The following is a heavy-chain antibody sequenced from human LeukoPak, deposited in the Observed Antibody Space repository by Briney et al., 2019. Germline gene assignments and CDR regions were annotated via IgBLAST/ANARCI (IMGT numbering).Heavy chain of an antibody. D-gene: IGHD6-19*01. CDR1: GFTFSSYG. J-gene: IGHJ6*03. CDR2: ISYDGSNK. Sequence: GRSLRLSCAASGFTFSSYGMHWVRQAPGKGLEWVAVISYDGSNKYYADSVKGRFTISRDNSKNTLYLQMNSLRAEDTAVYYCAKDGVFGAVAPGGYYMDVWGKGTTVTVSS. CDR3: AKDGVFGAVAPGGYYMDV. V-gene: IGHV3-30*18.